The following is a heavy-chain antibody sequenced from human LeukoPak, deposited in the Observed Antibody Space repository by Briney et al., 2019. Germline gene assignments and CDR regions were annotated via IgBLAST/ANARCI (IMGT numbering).Heavy chain of an antibody. J-gene: IGHJ5*02. Sequence: SETLSLTCAVYGGSFSGYYWSWIRQPPGKGLEGIGEINHSGSTNYNPSLKSRVTISVDTSKNQFSLKLSSVTAADTAVYYCATLYDFWSGYPVNWFDPWGQGTLVTVSS. CDR1: GGSFSGYY. CDR3: ATLYDFWSGYPVNWFDP. V-gene: IGHV4-34*01. D-gene: IGHD3-3*01. CDR2: INHSGST.